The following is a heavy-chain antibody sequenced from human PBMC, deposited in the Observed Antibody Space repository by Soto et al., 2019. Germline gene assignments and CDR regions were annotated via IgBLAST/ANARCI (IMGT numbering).Heavy chain of an antibody. V-gene: IGHV3-9*01. CDR3: LSDDPNGSIDD. CDR1: GFRFEQYV. J-gene: IGHJ4*02. Sequence: VQVVASGGGLVQPGRSLRLSCAVSGFRFEQYVMHWVRQAPGKGQECVSTVSPAGDTVAYADSVEGRFTVSRDNAKDSLYLQMNSRKGDDTAFYYYLSDDPNGSIDDWGQGTLVTVSS. CDR2: VSPAGDTV. D-gene: IGHD3-10*01.